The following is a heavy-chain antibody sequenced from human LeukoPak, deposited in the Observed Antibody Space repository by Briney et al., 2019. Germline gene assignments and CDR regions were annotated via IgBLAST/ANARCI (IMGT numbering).Heavy chain of an antibody. V-gene: IGHV1-46*01. CDR3: ARAWVGLSSGYYGYWYFDL. J-gene: IGHJ2*01. Sequence: ASVKVSCKASGYTFTSYYMHWVRQAPGQGLEWMGIINPSGGSTSYAQKFQGRVTMTRDTSTSTVYMELSSLRSEDTAVYYCARAWVGLSSGYYGYWYFDLWGRGTLVAVSS. CDR1: GYTFTSYY. D-gene: IGHD3-22*01. CDR2: INPSGGST.